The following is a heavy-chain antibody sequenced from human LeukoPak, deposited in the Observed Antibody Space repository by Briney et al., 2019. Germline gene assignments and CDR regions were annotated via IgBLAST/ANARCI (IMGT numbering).Heavy chain of an antibody. J-gene: IGHJ5*02. V-gene: IGHV3-48*04. CDR2: ISSSGSTI. Sequence: PGGSLGLSCAASGFTFSSYWMSWVRQAPGKGLEWVSYISSSGSTIYYADSVKGRFTISRDNAKNSLYLQSNSLRAEDTAVYYCARARGGSGSYYKGGWFDPWGQGTLVTVSS. CDR3: ARARGGSGSYYKGGWFDP. D-gene: IGHD3-10*01. CDR1: GFTFSSYW.